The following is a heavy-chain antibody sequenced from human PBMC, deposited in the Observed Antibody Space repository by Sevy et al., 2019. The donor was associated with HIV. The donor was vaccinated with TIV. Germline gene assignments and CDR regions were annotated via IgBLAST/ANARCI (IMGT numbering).Heavy chain of an antibody. D-gene: IGHD3-3*01. V-gene: IGHV3-21*04. CDR3: ARDFTIFGVVSGIDY. CDR1: GFNFRTYS. Sequence: GGSLRLSCAASGFNFRTYSMNWVRQAPGKGLEWLSSISDDSRYIYYSDSVKGRFTISSANAKNLLFLQMNNLGVEDTAIYYCARDFTIFGVVSGIDYWGQGNLVTVSS. J-gene: IGHJ4*01. CDR2: ISDDSRYI.